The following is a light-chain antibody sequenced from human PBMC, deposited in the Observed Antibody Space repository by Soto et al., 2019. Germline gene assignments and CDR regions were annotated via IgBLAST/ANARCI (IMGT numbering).Light chain of an antibody. CDR3: SSYAGSNNSLYV. CDR1: SSDVGGYNY. CDR2: EVS. V-gene: IGLV2-8*01. J-gene: IGLJ1*01. Sequence: QSVLTXPPSASGSPGQSVTISCTGTSSDVGGYNYVSWYQQHPGKAPKLMIYEVSKRPSGVPDRFSGSKSGNTASLTVSGLQAEDEADYYCSSYAGSNNSLYVSGTGTKVTVL.